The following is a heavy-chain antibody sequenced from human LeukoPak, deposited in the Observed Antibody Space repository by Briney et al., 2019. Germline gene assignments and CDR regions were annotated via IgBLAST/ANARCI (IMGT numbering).Heavy chain of an antibody. J-gene: IGHJ3*02. CDR3: ARSRCSSISCASRGAFDI. CDR2: IYTSGST. Sequence: SETLSLTCNVSGGSISSYYWSWIRQPAGKGLDLIGRIYTSGSTNYNPSLKSRVTMSVDTSKNQFSLKLTSVPAADTAVYYCARSRCSSISCASRGAFDIWGQGTMVTVSS. CDR1: GGSISSYY. V-gene: IGHV4-4*07. D-gene: IGHD2-2*01.